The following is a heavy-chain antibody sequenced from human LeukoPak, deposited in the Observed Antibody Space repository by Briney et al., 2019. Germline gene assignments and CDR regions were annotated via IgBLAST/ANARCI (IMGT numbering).Heavy chain of an antibody. CDR1: GFTFSSYG. V-gene: IGHV3-30*02. CDR3: AKGSKAVLSTRDYYLDV. CDR2: IRYDGSNK. J-gene: IGHJ6*03. D-gene: IGHD2/OR15-2a*01. Sequence: PGGSLRLSCAASGFTFSSYGIHWVRQAPGKGLEWVAFIRYDGSNKNYADSVKGRFTISRDNSKNTQYLQMNSLRAEDTAVYYCAKGSKAVLSTRDYYLDVWGKGTTVTISS.